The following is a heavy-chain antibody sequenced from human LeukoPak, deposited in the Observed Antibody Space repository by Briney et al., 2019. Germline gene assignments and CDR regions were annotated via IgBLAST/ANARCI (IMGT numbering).Heavy chain of an antibody. Sequence: AASVKVSCKASGYTFTSYGISWVRQAPGQGLEWMGWISAYNGNTNYAQKLQGRVTMTTDTSTSTAYMELRSLRSDDTAVYYCARGSLRGYSYGSRDYWGQGTLVTVSS. J-gene: IGHJ4*02. V-gene: IGHV1-18*01. CDR3: ARGSLRGYSYGSRDY. CDR2: ISAYNGNT. D-gene: IGHD5-18*01. CDR1: GYTFTSYG.